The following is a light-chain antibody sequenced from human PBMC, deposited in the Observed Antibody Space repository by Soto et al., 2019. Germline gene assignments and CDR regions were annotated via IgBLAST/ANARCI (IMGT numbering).Light chain of an antibody. J-gene: IGKJ4*01. CDR1: QSVSRY. CDR3: QQRSDWPST. Sequence: DIVLTQSPATLSLSPGARATLSCRASQSVSRYLVWYQQKPGQAPRLLIYDASNRATGIPARFSGSGSGTDFTLTISSLEPEDFAVYYCQQRSDWPSTFGGGTKVEI. V-gene: IGKV3-11*01. CDR2: DAS.